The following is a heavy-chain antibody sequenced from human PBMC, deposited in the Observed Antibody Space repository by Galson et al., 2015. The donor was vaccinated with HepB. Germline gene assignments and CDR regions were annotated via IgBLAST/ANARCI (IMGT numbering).Heavy chain of an antibody. CDR1: GFTFSGYA. CDR2: ISYDGSNK. D-gene: IGHD3-16*01. J-gene: IGHJ6*02. V-gene: IGHV3-30-3*01. CDR3: ARFGNKSYYYYYCMDF. Sequence: SLRLSCAASGFTFSGYAMHWVRQAPGKGLEWVAVISYDGSNKYYADSVKGRFTISRDNSKNTLYLQMNSLRTEDTVVYYCARFGNKSYYYYYCMDFWGQGTTVTVSS.